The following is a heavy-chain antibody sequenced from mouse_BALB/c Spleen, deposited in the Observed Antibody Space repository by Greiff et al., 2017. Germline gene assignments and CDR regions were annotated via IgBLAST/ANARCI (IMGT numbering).Heavy chain of an antibody. CDR3: ARDAMDY. CDR1: GFTFTDYY. V-gene: IGHV7-3*02. J-gene: IGHJ4*01. CDR2: IRNKANGYTT. Sequence: EVQRVESGGGLVQPGGSLRLSCATSGFTFTDYYMSWVRQPPGKALEWLGFIRNKANGYTTEYSASVKGRFTISRDNSQSILYLQMNTLRAEDSATYYCARDAMDYWGQGTSVTVSS.